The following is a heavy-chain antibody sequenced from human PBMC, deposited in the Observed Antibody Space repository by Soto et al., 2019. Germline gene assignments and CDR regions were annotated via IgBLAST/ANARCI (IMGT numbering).Heavy chain of an antibody. V-gene: IGHV4-39*07. CDR1: GGSISSSSHY. J-gene: IGHJ4*02. Sequence: SETLSLTCTVSGGSISSSSHYWGWIRQPPGKGLEWIGSIYYSGSTYYNPSLKSRVTISVDTSKNQFSLKLSSVTAADTAVYYCARAGVTTYPQGIDYWGQGTLVTVSS. CDR3: ARAGVTTYPQGIDY. CDR2: IYYSGST. D-gene: IGHD4-17*01.